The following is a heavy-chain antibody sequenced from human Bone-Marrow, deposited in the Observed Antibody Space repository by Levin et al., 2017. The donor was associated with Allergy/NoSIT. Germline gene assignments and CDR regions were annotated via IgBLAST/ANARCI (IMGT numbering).Heavy chain of an antibody. D-gene: IGHD1/OR15-1a*01. CDR2: MYSSGKT. Sequence: SETLSLICTVSGGSVRTFSYYWAWIRQPPGKGLEWIATMYSSGKTYYNPSLKSRVTFSVDTSKNDFSLKLNSVTAADTAVYYCARRPLLNNYFDTWGRGTLVNVSS. J-gene: IGHJ2*01. V-gene: IGHV4-39*02. CDR3: ARRPLLNNYFDT. CDR1: GGSVRTFSYY.